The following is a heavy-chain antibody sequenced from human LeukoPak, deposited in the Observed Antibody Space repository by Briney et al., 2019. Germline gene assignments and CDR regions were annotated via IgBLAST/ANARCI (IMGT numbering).Heavy chain of an antibody. J-gene: IGHJ4*02. V-gene: IGHV4-34*01. D-gene: IGHD3-22*01. CDR3: ARGVLGRYYDSSGYYYFDY. CDR1: GGSFSGYY. Sequence: SETLSLTCAVYGGSFSGYYWSWIRQPPGKGLEWIGEINHSGSTSYNPSLKSRVTISVDTSKNQFSLKLSSVTAADTAVYYCARGVLGRYYDSSGYYYFDYWGQGTLVTVSS. CDR2: INHSGST.